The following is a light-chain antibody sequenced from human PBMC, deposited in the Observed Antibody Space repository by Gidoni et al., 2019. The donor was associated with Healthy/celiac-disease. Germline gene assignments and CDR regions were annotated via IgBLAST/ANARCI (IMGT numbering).Light chain of an antibody. CDR1: QDISNY. V-gene: IGKV1-33*01. CDR2: DAS. CDR3: QQYDNHPPLT. J-gene: IGKJ4*01. Sequence: DIQMTQSPSSLSASVGDRVTITCQASQDISNYLNWYQQKPGKAPKLLIYDASNFETGVPSRFSGSGSGTDFTFTISSLQPEDSATYYYQQYDNHPPLTFGGGTKVEIK.